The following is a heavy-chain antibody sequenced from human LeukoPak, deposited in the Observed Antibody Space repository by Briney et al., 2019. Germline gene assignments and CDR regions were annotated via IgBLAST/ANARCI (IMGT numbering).Heavy chain of an antibody. Sequence: SETLSLTCTVSGGSISSYYWSWIRQPPGQGLEWIGYIYYSGSTNYNPSLKSRVTISVDTSKNQFSLKLSSVTAADTAVYYCARESSPYYYDSSGPHAFDIWGQGTMVTVSS. CDR1: GGSISSYY. CDR3: ARESSPYYYDSSGPHAFDI. D-gene: IGHD3-22*01. CDR2: IYYSGST. V-gene: IGHV4-59*01. J-gene: IGHJ3*02.